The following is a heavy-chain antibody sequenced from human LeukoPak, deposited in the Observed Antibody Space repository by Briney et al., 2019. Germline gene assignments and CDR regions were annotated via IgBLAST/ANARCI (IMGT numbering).Heavy chain of an antibody. D-gene: IGHD6-19*01. CDR2: INLKSGGT. Sequence: ASVKVSCKVSGYTFTDYYMHWVRQAPGQGLEWMAWINLKSGGTRCAQKFQGRVTLTRDTSTSTAYMEVSRLRSDDTAVYYCARVVSGTMEGGHFDSWGQGTLVTVSS. CDR3: ARVVSGTMEGGHFDS. J-gene: IGHJ4*02. CDR1: GYTFTDYY. V-gene: IGHV1-2*02.